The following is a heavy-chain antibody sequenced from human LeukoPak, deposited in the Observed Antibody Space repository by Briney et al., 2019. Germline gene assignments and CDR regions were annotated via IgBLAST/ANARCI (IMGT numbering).Heavy chain of an antibody. CDR1: GFTFSSYW. D-gene: IGHD1-20*01. Sequence: GGSLRLSCAASGFTFSSYWMSWIRQAPGKGLEWVSAMSGSGDATYYADSVKGRFTISRDNSKSTLYLQMNDVETEDTAIYYCSKGRSNFGYLSGDYWGQGTLVTVSS. J-gene: IGHJ4*02. V-gene: IGHV3-23*01. CDR2: MSGSGDAT. CDR3: SKGRSNFGYLSGDY.